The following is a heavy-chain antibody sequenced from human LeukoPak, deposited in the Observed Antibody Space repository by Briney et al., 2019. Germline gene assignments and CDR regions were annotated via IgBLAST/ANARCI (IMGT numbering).Heavy chain of an antibody. CDR2: IYYSGST. J-gene: IGHJ5*02. V-gene: IGHV4-39*07. Sequence: SETLSLTCTVSGGSISSSSYHWGWIRQPPGKGLEWIGSIYYSGSTYYNPSLKSRVTISVDTSKNQFSLKLSSVTAADTAVYYCARLPPENWFDPWGQGTLVTVSS. CDR3: ARLPPENWFDP. CDR1: GGSISSSSYH.